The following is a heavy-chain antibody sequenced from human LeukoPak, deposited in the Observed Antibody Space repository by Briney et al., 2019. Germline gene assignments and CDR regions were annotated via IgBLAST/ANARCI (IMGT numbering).Heavy chain of an antibody. V-gene: IGHV3-21*01. CDR3: ARDPYSSGWYKDAFDI. Sequence: GRSLRLSCAASGFTFSSYAMHWVRQAPGKGLEWVSSISGSSSYINYADSVKGRFTISRDNAQNSLFLQLNSLRAEDTAVYYCARDPYSSGWYKDAFDIWGQGTMVTVPS. CDR1: GFTFSSYA. CDR2: ISGSSSYI. J-gene: IGHJ3*02. D-gene: IGHD6-19*01.